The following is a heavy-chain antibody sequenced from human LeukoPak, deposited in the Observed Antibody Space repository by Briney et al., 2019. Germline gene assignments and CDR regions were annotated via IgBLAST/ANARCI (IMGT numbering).Heavy chain of an antibody. CDR1: GFTFSSYG. CDR3: AKAPAGFIVVVPAAIEFYFDY. CDR2: ISGSGGST. J-gene: IGHJ4*02. V-gene: IGHV3-23*01. Sequence: GGSLRLSCAASGFTFSSYGMSWVRQAPGKGLEWVSAISGSGGSTYYADSVKGRFTISRDNSKNTLYLQMNSLRAEDTAVYYCAKAPAGFIVVVPAAIEFYFDYWGQGTLVTVSS. D-gene: IGHD2-2*01.